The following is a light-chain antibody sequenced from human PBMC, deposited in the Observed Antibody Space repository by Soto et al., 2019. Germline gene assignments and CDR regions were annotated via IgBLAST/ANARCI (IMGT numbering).Light chain of an antibody. V-gene: IGLV2-8*01. CDR3: FSYAGSDSGV. J-gene: IGLJ1*01. CDR1: GRENGAYLY. Sequence: SALTQPPPPSGSPGQSVTISCTGTGRENGAYLYFSWYRHHPGKTPKLLIYEVIKRPSGVPDRFSGSKSGNTASLTVSLLQAEDEADYYCFSYAGSDSGVFGTGTKVTVL. CDR2: EVI.